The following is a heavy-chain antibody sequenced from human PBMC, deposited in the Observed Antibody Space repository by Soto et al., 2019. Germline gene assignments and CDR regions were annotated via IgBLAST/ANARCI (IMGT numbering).Heavy chain of an antibody. CDR3: AVLRFLEWSENWFDP. Sequence: SETLSLTCAVYGGSFSGYYWSWIRQPPGKGLEWIGEINHSGSTNYNPSLKSRVTISVDTSKNQFSLKLSSVTAADTAVYYCAVLRFLEWSENWFDPWGQGTLVTVSS. CDR2: INHSGST. V-gene: IGHV4-34*01. D-gene: IGHD3-3*01. J-gene: IGHJ5*02. CDR1: GGSFSGYY.